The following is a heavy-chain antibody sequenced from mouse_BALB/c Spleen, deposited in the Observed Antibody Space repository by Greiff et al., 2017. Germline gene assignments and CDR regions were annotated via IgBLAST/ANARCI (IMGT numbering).Heavy chain of an antibody. CDR2: IYPGDGDT. CDR1: GYAFSSSW. V-gene: IGHV1-82*01. D-gene: IGHD2-14*01. Sequence: QVQLQQSGPELVKPGASVKISCKASGYAFSSSWMNWVKQRPGQGLEWIGRIYPGDGDTNYNGKFKGKATLTADKSSSTAYMQLSSLTSVDSAVYFCARSYYRYDNAMDYWGQGTSVTVSS. J-gene: IGHJ4*01. CDR3: ARSYYRYDNAMDY.